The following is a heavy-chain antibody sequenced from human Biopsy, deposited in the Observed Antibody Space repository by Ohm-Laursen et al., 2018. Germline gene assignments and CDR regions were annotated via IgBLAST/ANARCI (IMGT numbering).Heavy chain of an antibody. Sequence: TLSLNCPVFGKTVRDYQGRWIRQPPGKGLEGIGQINQAGTTNYNPSLKSRVSISADASKYEFSLRLTSVTAADTAVYLCGNEVHGRDYWGLGAQVTVSS. CDR3: GNEVHGRDY. D-gene: IGHD2-15*01. CDR2: INQAGTT. CDR1: GKTVRDYQ. J-gene: IGHJ4*02. V-gene: IGHV4-34*08.